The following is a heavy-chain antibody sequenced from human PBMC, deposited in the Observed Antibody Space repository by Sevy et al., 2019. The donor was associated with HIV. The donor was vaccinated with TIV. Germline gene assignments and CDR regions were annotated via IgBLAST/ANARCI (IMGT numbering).Heavy chain of an antibody. CDR2: IAYDGKNI. Sequence: GGSLRLSCAASGFTFSSYTIHWVRQAPGKVLEWLALIAYDGKNIYYADSVRGRFTISRDNSKNTLYLQMNSLSADDTALSYCALSYSTSSRFLAWYCYGLDVWGQGTTVTVSS. V-gene: IGHV3-30*01. CDR3: ALSYSTSSRFLAWYCYGLDV. J-gene: IGHJ6*02. D-gene: IGHD6-6*01. CDR1: GFTFSSYT.